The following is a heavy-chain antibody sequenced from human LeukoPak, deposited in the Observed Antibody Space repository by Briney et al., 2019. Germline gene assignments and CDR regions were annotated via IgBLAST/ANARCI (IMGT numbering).Heavy chain of an antibody. CDR3: ARSLEGVSRFFDWSENWFDP. J-gene: IGHJ5*02. CDR1: GYTFTNYG. V-gene: IGHV1-18*01. D-gene: IGHD3-9*01. Sequence: GASVKVSCKASGYTFTNYGISWVRQAPGQVLESMGWMSTYNDNTNYAQKVQGRVTMTADTSTSTAYMELRSLRSDDTAVYYCARSLEGVSRFFDWSENWFDPWGQGTLVTVSS. CDR2: MSTYNDNT.